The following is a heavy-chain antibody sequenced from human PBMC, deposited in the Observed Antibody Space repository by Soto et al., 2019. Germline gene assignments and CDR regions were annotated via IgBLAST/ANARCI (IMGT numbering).Heavy chain of an antibody. V-gene: IGHV3-21*01. J-gene: IGHJ6*02. Sequence: DVQLVESGGGLVKPGGSLRLSCAASGFTFSTYSMNWVRQAPGKGLEWVSSISSSSGYIYYADSVKGRFTISRDDAKNSLSLQMNSLRAEDTAVYYCARVRSYSYGQGYGMDVWGQGTTVTVSS. CDR1: GFTFSTYS. CDR3: ARVRSYSYGQGYGMDV. CDR2: ISSSSGYI. D-gene: IGHD5-18*01.